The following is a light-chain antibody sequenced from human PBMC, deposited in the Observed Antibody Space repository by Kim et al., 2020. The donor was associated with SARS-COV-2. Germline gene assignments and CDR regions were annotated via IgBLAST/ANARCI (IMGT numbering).Light chain of an antibody. J-gene: IGKJ2*01. CDR3: QQYFYIPFT. V-gene: IGKV4-1*01. CDR2: WAS. CDR1: HRVLFTSNNKNS. Sequence: DVVMTQSPDSLAVSLGERATINCKSSHRVLFTSNNKNSIAWYQQKPGQPPKLLGYWASTRESGVPDRFSGSGSGTDFTLTICRLQADDVAIYYCQQYFYIPFTFGQATKLEI.